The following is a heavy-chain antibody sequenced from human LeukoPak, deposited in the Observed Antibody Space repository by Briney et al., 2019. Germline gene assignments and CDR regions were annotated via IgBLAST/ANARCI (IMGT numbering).Heavy chain of an antibody. CDR2: IYYSGST. Sequence: SETLSLTCTVSGGSISSYYWSWIRQPPGKGLEWIGYIYYSGSTNYNPSLKSRVTISVDTSKNQFSLKLSSVTAADTAVYYCARAQIVVPAANYYYYMDVWGKGTTVTVSS. J-gene: IGHJ6*03. D-gene: IGHD2-2*01. CDR1: GGSISSYY. CDR3: ARAQIVVPAANYYYYMDV. V-gene: IGHV4-59*01.